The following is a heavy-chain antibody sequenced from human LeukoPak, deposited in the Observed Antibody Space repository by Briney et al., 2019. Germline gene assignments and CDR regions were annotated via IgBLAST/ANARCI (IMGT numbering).Heavy chain of an antibody. Sequence: GGSLRLSCAASGFTFSNYWMSWVRQAPGKGLEWVANIKQDGSEESYVDSVKGRFTIPRDNAKNSLYLQMNSLRAEDTAVYFCARGKRWLQPFDYWGQGTLVTVSS. V-gene: IGHV3-7*01. CDR1: GFTFSNYW. CDR3: ARGKRWLQPFDY. D-gene: IGHD5-24*01. J-gene: IGHJ4*02. CDR2: IKQDGSEE.